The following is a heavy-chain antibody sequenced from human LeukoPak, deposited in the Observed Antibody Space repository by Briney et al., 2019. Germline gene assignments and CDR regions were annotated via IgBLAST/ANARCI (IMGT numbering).Heavy chain of an antibody. CDR2: ISSSSNTI. V-gene: IGHV3-11*04. Sequence: GGSLRLSCATSGFTFSDYYMIWIRQAPGKGLEWVSHISSSSNTINYADSVKGRFTVSRDNAKKSLYLGMNSLRVEDTAVYYCARDNIGGDYWGQGALVTVSS. J-gene: IGHJ4*02. D-gene: IGHD1-26*01. CDR1: GFTFSDYY. CDR3: ARDNIGGDY.